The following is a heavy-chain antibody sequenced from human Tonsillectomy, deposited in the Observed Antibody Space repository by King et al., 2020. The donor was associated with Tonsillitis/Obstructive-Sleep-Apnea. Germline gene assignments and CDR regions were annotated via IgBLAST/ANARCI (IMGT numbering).Heavy chain of an antibody. CDR2: IYYSGST. J-gene: IGHJ5*02. D-gene: IGHD3-10*01. CDR1: GGSISSSNYY. Sequence: QLQESGPGLVKPSETLSLTCTVSGGSISSSNYYWGWIRQPPGKGLEWIGSIYYSGSTLYNPSLKSRVTISVDTPKNQFSLKLTSVAAAETAVYFCARRGAWFGESHPFDPWGQGTLVTVSS. V-gene: IGHV4-39*01. CDR3: ARRGAWFGESHPFDP.